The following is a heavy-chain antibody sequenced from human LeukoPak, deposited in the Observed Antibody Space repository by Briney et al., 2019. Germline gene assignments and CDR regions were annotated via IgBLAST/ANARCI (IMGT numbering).Heavy chain of an antibody. J-gene: IGHJ6*03. CDR2: ISSSSSYI. Sequence: PGGSLRLSCAASGFTFSSYSMNWVRQAPGKGLEWVSSISSSSSYIYYADSVKGRFTISRDNAKKSLYLQMNSLRAEDTAVYYCARAYSESYGLGYYYMDVWGKGTTVTVSS. V-gene: IGHV3-21*01. CDR1: GFTFSSYS. D-gene: IGHD1-26*01. CDR3: ARAYSESYGLGYYYMDV.